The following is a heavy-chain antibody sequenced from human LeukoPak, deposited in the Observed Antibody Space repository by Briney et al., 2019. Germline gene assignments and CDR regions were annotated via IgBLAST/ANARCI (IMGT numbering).Heavy chain of an antibody. V-gene: IGHV1-8*01. J-gene: IGHJ3*02. D-gene: IGHD4-23*01. CDR1: GYTFTSYD. CDR3: ARGSVVTPDDAFDI. CDR2: MNPNSGNT. Sequence: ASVKVSCKASGYTFTSYDINWVRQATGQGLEWMGWMNPNSGNTGYAQKFQGRVTMTRNTSISTAYMELSSLRSEDTAVYYCARGSVVTPDDAFDIWGQGTMFTVSS.